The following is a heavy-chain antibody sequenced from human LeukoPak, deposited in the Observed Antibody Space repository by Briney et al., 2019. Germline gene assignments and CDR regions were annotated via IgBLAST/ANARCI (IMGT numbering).Heavy chain of an antibody. CDR2: ISGSGGDT. Sequence: GGSLRLSCAASGFTFSSYAMSWVRQAPGKGLEWVSSISGSGGDTYYADSVKGRFTISRDNSKNTLFLQMKNLRAEDTAVYYCAKDGAWLRFDDWGQGILVTVSS. J-gene: IGHJ4*02. CDR3: AKDGAWLRFDD. D-gene: IGHD5-12*01. CDR1: GFTFSSYA. V-gene: IGHV3-23*01.